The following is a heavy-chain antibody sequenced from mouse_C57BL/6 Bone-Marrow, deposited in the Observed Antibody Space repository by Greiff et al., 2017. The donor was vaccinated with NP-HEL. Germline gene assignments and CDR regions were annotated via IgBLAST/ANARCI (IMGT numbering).Heavy chain of an antibody. J-gene: IGHJ2*01. V-gene: IGHV1-82*01. CDR1: GYAFSSSW. CDR2: IYPGDGDT. Sequence: VQLQQSGPELVKPGASVKISCKASGYAFSSSWMNWVKQRPGTGLEWIGRIYPGDGDTNYNGKFKGKATLTADKSSSTTYMQLSSLTSEDSAVYFCARLRITTVVATDFDYWGQGTTLTVSS. D-gene: IGHD1-1*01. CDR3: ARLRITTVVATDFDY.